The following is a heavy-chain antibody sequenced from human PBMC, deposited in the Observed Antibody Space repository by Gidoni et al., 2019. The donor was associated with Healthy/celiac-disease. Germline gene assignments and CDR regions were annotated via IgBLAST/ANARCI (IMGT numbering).Heavy chain of an antibody. CDR3: ASFPSGSYYPGSADY. Sequence: QVQLVASGGGVVQPGRSLRLSCAASGFTFSSYGMHWVRQAPGKGLEWVAVIWYDGSKKDYADSVKGRFTISRDNSKNTLYLQMNSLRAEDTAVYYCASFPSGSYYPGSADYWGQGTLVTVSS. D-gene: IGHD3-10*01. J-gene: IGHJ4*02. CDR2: IWYDGSKK. V-gene: IGHV3-33*01. CDR1: GFTFSSYG.